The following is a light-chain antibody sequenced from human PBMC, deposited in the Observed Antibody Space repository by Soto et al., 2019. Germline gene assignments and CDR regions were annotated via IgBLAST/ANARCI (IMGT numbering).Light chain of an antibody. CDR2: NDT. CDR3: QSTDSSGSSVV. J-gene: IGLJ2*01. CDR1: ALPKQF. Sequence: SYELTQPPSVSLSPGQTARITCSGDALPKQFAHWYQQKAGQAPVILIYNDTARPSGIPERFSGSSSGTTVTLTISGLQAEYEADYYCQSTDSSGSSVVFGGGTKLTVL. V-gene: IGLV3-25*03.